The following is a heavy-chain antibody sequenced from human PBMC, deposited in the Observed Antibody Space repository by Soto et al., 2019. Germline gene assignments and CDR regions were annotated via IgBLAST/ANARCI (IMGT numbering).Heavy chain of an antibody. V-gene: IGHV3-9*01. Sequence: PGGSLRLSCAASGFTFEAYSLHWVRQLPGKGLKWVAGISGDSGSSGYADSVRGRFTVSRDNAKNSLFLQMSSLSPEDTALYYCTKRRSARPGFDAFDLWGQGTMVTVSS. CDR2: ISGDSGSS. CDR3: TKRRSARPGFDAFDL. J-gene: IGHJ3*01. CDR1: GFTFEAYS.